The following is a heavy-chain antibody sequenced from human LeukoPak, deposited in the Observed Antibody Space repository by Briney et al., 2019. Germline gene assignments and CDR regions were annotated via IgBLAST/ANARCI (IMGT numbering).Heavy chain of an antibody. D-gene: IGHD4-23*01. Sequence: SETLSLTCAVYGGSFSGYYWSWIRQPPGKGLEWIGEINHSGSTNYNPSLKSRVTISVDTSKNQFFLKLSSVTAADTAVYYCARGPQRWPTIYWYFDLWGRGTLVTVSS. V-gene: IGHV4-34*01. CDR2: INHSGST. J-gene: IGHJ2*01. CDR1: GGSFSGYY. CDR3: ARGPQRWPTIYWYFDL.